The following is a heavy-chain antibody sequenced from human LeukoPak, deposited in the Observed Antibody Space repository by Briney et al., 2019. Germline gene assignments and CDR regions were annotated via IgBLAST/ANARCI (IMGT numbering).Heavy chain of an antibody. J-gene: IGHJ4*02. Sequence: GGSLRLSCAASGFTFSAYAMSWVRQAPGKGLEWVSAISASGTYYADSVKGRFTISRDNSKNTLYLQMHSLRDGDTALYYCAKERDDYNTVFDYWGQGTLVTVSS. CDR2: ISASGT. V-gene: IGHV3-23*01. CDR1: GFTFSAYA. D-gene: IGHD5-24*01. CDR3: AKERDDYNTVFDY.